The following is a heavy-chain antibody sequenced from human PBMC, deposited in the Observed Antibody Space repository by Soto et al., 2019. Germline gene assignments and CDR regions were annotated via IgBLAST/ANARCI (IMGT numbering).Heavy chain of an antibody. J-gene: IGHJ4*02. D-gene: IGHD3-3*01. CDR1: GYTFTSYA. CDR3: ARELGYYIDY. Sequence: ASVKVSCKASGYTFTSYAMHWVRQAPGQRLEWMGWTNAGNGNTKYSQKFQGRVTITRDTSASTAYMELSSLRSEDTAVYYCARELGYYIDYWGQGTLVTVSS. V-gene: IGHV1-3*01. CDR2: TNAGNGNT.